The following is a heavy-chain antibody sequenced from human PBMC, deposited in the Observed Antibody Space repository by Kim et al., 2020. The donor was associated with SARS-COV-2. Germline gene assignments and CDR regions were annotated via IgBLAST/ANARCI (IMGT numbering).Heavy chain of an antibody. CDR1: GFTFSSYG. CDR2: VSSSGSTR. Sequence: GGSLRLSCAASGFTFSSYGMNWVRQAPGKGLEWVSYVSSSGSTRYYADSVKGRFTISRDNAKNTRYLQMHSLRAEDTAVYYCVAYDSSGYNWYNGFDPWGQGT. V-gene: IGHV3-48*04. J-gene: IGHJ5*02. CDR3: VAYDSSGYNWYNGFDP. D-gene: IGHD3-22*01.